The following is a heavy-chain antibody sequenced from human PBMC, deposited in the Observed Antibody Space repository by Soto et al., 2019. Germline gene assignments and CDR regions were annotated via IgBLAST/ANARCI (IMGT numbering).Heavy chain of an antibody. V-gene: IGHV3-30*03. CDR1: GFSFSTYG. CDR2: ISNDGSNK. Sequence: PGGSLRLSCAASGFSFSTYGMHWVRQAPGKGLEWVAFISNDGSNKYYADSVKGRFTISRDNSKNTLYLQMNSLRAEDTAVYYCARDPLWGTAMVLWYFDLWGRGTLVTVSS. CDR3: ARDPLWGTAMVLWYFDL. D-gene: IGHD5-18*01. J-gene: IGHJ2*01.